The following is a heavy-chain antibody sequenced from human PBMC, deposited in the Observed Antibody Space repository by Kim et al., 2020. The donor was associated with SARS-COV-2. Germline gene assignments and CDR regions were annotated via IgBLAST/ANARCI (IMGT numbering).Heavy chain of an antibody. J-gene: IGHJ4*02. V-gene: IGHV4-39*01. CDR3: ARQRCIGTWFFDS. Sequence: YNPSVRSRVTISVDTSKNQCSLKLNSVTVADTAVYYCARQRCIGTWFFDSWGQGTLVTVSS. D-gene: IGHD2-8*01.